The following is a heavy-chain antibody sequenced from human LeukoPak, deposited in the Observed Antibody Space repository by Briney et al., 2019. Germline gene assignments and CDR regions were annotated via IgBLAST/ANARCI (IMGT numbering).Heavy chain of an antibody. CDR2: IKSKTDGGTT. CDR3: TTNAGSYGSAFY. J-gene: IGHJ4*02. Sequence: GGSLRLSCAASGFTFSNAWMSWVRQAPGKGLEWVGRIKSKTDGGTTDYAAPVKGRFTISRDDSKNTLYLQMNSLKTEDTAVYYCTTNAGSYGSAFYWGQGTLVTVSS. CDR1: GFTFSNAW. D-gene: IGHD4-17*01. V-gene: IGHV3-15*01.